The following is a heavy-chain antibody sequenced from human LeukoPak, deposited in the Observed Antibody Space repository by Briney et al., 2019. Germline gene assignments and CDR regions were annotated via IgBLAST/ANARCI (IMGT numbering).Heavy chain of an antibody. CDR2: ISYDGSNK. J-gene: IGHJ3*01. Sequence: PGRSLRLSCAASGFTFSSYAMHWVRQAPGKGLEWVAVISYDGSNKYYADSVKGRFTISRDNSKNSLYLQMNSLRDEDSGVYFCARDYSRWHGDFDVWGQGTMVTVSS. CDR1: GFTFSSYA. V-gene: IGHV3-30-3*01. D-gene: IGHD6-13*01. CDR3: ARDYSRWHGDFDV.